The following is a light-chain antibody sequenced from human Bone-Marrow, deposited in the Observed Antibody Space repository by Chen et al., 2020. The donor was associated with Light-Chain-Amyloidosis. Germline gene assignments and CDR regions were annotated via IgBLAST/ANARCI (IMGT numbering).Light chain of an antibody. CDR3: QVWDRSSDRPV. J-gene: IGLJ3*02. Sequence: SYVLTQPSSVSVAPGQTATIACGGNNIGSTSVHWYQQTPGQAPLLVVYDESDRPSGIPERLSGSNSGNTATLTISRVEAGEEADYYCQVWDRSSDRPVFGGGTKLTVL. CDR1: NIGSTS. CDR2: DES. V-gene: IGLV3-21*02.